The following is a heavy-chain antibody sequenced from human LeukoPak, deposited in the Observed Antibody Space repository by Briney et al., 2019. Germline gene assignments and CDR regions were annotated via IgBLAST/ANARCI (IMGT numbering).Heavy chain of an antibody. CDR2: ISGSGGRT. J-gene: IGHJ6*03. V-gene: IGHV3-23*01. CDR1: GFTFSRYG. Sequence: SGGSLRLSCAASGFTFSRYGMSCVRQAPGKGLEWVSAISGSGGRTYYADSVKGRFTISRDNSKNTLYLQMNSLRAEDTAVYNCAKGDFYGSGRDYYYYMDVWGKGTTVTISS. CDR3: AKGDFYGSGRDYYYYMDV. D-gene: IGHD3-10*01.